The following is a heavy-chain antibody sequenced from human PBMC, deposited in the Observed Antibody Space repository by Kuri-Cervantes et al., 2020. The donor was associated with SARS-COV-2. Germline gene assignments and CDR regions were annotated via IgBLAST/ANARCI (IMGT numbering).Heavy chain of an antibody. CDR3: ARVAGEGPIYYYYMDV. D-gene: IGHD2-21*01. Sequence: GESLKISCAASGFTFNSYTINWVRQAPGKALEWVSSISGSGSYMYYADSVKGRFTISKESGENSLYLHMNSLRGDDTAVYYCARVAGEGPIYYYYMDVWGRGTTVTVSS. V-gene: IGHV3-21*01. J-gene: IGHJ6*03. CDR1: GFTFNSYT. CDR2: ISGSGSYM.